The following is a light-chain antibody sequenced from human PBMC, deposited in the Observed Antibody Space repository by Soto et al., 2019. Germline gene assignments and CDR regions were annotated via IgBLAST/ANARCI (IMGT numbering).Light chain of an antibody. J-gene: IGLJ2*01. CDR2: DVS. CDR1: SSDVGRYNY. Sequence: QSVLTQPASVSGSPGQSITISCTGTSSDVGRYNYVSWYQQHPGKAPKLMIFDVSNRPSGVSNRFSGSKSGNTASLTISGLQAEDEADYYCISYTGSRAPLVFGGGTKLTVL. V-gene: IGLV2-14*01. CDR3: ISYTGSRAPLV.